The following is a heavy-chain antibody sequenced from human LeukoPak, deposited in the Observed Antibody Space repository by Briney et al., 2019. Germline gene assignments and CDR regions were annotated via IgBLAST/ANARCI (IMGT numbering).Heavy chain of an antibody. CDR1: GYTFTSYD. CDR2: MNPNSGNT. CDR3: ARGGPSYYYDSSGYPRFHY. J-gene: IGHJ4*02. Sequence: ASVKVSCKASGYTFTSYDINWVRQATGQGLEWMGWMNPNSGNTGYAQKFQGRVTMTRNSSISTAYMELSGLRSEDTAVYYCARGGPSYYYDSSGYPRFHYWGQGTLVTVSS. V-gene: IGHV1-8*01. D-gene: IGHD3-22*01.